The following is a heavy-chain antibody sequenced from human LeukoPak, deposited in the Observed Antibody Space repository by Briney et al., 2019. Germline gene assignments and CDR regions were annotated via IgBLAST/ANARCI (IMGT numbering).Heavy chain of an antibody. Sequence: GESLKISCKGSGYSFTSYWIGWVRQMPGKGLEWMGIIYPGDSDTRYSPSFQGQVTISADKSISTAYLQWSSLKASDTAMYYCARAGTGYCSSTSCYRVRNYYYMDVWGKGTTVTVSS. CDR2: IYPGDSDT. CDR3: ARAGTGYCSSTSCYRVRNYYYMDV. J-gene: IGHJ6*03. CDR1: GYSFTSYW. V-gene: IGHV5-51*01. D-gene: IGHD2-2*02.